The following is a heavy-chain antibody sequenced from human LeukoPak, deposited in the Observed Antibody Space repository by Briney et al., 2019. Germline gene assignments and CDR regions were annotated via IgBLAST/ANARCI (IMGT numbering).Heavy chain of an antibody. Sequence: PGGSLRLSCAASGFTFSSYALSWVRQAPGRGLEWVSSISDSGVSTFYADSVKGRFTISRDNSKNTLFLQMNSLRVEDTAVYYCARVDTLRFFNYWGQGTLVTVSS. J-gene: IGHJ4*02. V-gene: IGHV3-23*01. CDR3: ARVDTLRFFNY. CDR2: ISDSGVST. CDR1: GFTFSSYA. D-gene: IGHD3-3*01.